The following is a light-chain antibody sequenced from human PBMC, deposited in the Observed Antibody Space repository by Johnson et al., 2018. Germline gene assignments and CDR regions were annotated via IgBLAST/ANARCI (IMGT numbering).Light chain of an antibody. Sequence: QSVLTQPPSVSAAPGQKVTISCSGSSSNIGNNYVSWYQQLPGTAPKLLIYENNKRPSGIPDRFSGSKSGTSATLGITGLQTGDEADYYCGTCDSSPRAGNVFGTGTKVTVL. V-gene: IGLV1-51*02. J-gene: IGLJ1*01. CDR1: SSNIGNNY. CDR2: ENN. CDR3: GTCDSSPRAGNV.